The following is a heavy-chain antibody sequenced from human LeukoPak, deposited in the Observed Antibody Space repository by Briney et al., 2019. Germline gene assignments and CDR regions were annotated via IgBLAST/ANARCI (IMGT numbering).Heavy chain of an antibody. J-gene: IGHJ5*02. Sequence: SGGSLRLSCAASGFTFSSYWMSWVRQAPGKGLEWVAIIKQDGSEKYYVDSVKGRFTISRDNAKNSLYLQTNSLRAEDTAVYYCARENYDILTGSNWFDPWGPGTLVTVSS. CDR2: IKQDGSEK. D-gene: IGHD3-9*01. V-gene: IGHV3-7*03. CDR3: ARENYDILTGSNWFDP. CDR1: GFTFSSYW.